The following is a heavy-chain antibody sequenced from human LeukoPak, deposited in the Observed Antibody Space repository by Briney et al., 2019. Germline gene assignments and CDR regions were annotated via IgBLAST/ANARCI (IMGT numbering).Heavy chain of an antibody. CDR2: IYYSGST. CDR1: GGSISSSSYY. Sequence: SETLSLTCTVSGGSISSSSYYCGWIRQPPGKGLELIGSIYYSGSTYYNPSLKSRLSISIDTSKNQLSVKLNSVTAADTAVYYCARVVAAAGNNWFDPWGQGTLVTVSS. V-gene: IGHV4-39*07. D-gene: IGHD6-13*01. J-gene: IGHJ5*02. CDR3: ARVVAAAGNNWFDP.